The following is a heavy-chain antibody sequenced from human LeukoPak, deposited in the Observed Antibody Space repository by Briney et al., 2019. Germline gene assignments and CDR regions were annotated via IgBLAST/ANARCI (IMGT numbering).Heavy chain of an antibody. D-gene: IGHD5-24*01. CDR2: IYSDGTT. CDR3: AKAPGVDGYNLEY. Sequence: GGSLRLSCAASGFTVSNNYMSWVRQAPGKKLEWVSDIYSDGTTFYADSVKGRFTISRDDAKNTLYLQMNSLRAEDTAVYYCAKAPGVDGYNLEYWGQGTLVTVSS. J-gene: IGHJ4*02. CDR1: GFTVSNNY. V-gene: IGHV3-53*01.